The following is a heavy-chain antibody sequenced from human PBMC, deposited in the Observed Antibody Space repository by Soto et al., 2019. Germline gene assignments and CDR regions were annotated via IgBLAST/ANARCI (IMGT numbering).Heavy chain of an antibody. V-gene: IGHV3-33*01. CDR2: IWYDGRNK. CDR3: ARPLLKGQWLAPGGFDY. CDR1: GFTFSSYG. Sequence: QVQLVESGGGVVQPGRSLRLSCAASGFTFSSYGMHWVRQAPGKGLEWVAVIWYDGRNKYYADFVKGRFNISRDNSKNTLQLQMNSLRVEDTAVYYCARPLLKGQWLAPGGFDYWGQGTLVTVSS. J-gene: IGHJ4*02. D-gene: IGHD6-19*01.